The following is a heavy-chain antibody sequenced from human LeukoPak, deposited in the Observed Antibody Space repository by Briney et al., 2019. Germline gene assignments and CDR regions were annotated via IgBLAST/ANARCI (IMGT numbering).Heavy chain of an antibody. CDR1: GGTFNSDA. Sequence: SVKVSCKASGGTFNSDAISWVRQARGQGLEWMGGIIPIFGTANYAQKFQGRVTITADKSTSTAYMELSSLRSEDTAVHYCARASVGEELDYWGQGTLVTVSS. V-gene: IGHV1-69*06. CDR3: ARASVGEELDY. J-gene: IGHJ4*02. D-gene: IGHD4-17*01. CDR2: IIPIFGTA.